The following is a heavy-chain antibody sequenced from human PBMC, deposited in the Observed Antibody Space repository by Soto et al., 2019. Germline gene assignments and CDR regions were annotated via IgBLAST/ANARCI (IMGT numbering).Heavy chain of an antibody. J-gene: IGHJ3*02. D-gene: IGHD3-22*01. CDR1: GYTFTSYY. V-gene: IGHV1-46*01. Sequence: ASVKVSCKASGYTFTSYYMHWVRQAPGQGLEWMGIINPSGGSTSYAQKFQGRVTMTRDTSTSTVYMELSSLRSEDTAVYYCARCDYYDCSGYYEPGDTRDAFDIWG. CDR2: INPSGGST. CDR3: ARCDYYDCSGYYEPGDTRDAFDI.